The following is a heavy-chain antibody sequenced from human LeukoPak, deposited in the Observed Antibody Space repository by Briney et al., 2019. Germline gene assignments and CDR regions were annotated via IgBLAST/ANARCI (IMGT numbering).Heavy chain of an antibody. Sequence: SETLSLTCTVSGGSISSSSYYWGWIRQPPGKGLEWIGSIYHSGSTYYNPSLKSRVTISVDTSKNQFSLKLSSVTAADTAVYYCARRGRIAGYQFDYWGQGTLVTVSS. CDR1: GGSISSSSYY. D-gene: IGHD6-13*01. CDR2: IYHSGST. CDR3: ARRGRIAGYQFDY. V-gene: IGHV4-39*07. J-gene: IGHJ4*02.